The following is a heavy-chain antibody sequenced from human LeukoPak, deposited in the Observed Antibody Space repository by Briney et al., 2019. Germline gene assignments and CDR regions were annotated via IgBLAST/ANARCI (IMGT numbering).Heavy chain of an antibody. CDR3: ARGPPLGSEKPPYYYYGMDV. CDR2: IIPIFGTA. V-gene: IGHV1-69*13. Sequence: GASVKVSCKASGGTFSSYAISWVRQAPGQGLEWMGGIIPIFGTANYAQKSQGRVTITADESTSTAYMELSSLRSEDTAVYYCARGPPLGSEKPPYYYYGMDVWGQGTTVTVSS. J-gene: IGHJ6*02. D-gene: IGHD3-16*01. CDR1: GGTFSSYA.